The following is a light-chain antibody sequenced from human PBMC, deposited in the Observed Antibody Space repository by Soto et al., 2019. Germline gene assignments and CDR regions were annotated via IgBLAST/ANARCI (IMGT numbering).Light chain of an antibody. V-gene: IGKV1-27*01. CDR3: QKYNTAPQT. J-gene: IGKJ1*01. Sequence: DIQMTQSPSSLSASVGDRVTITCRASQGILDYVAWFQQKPGKAPKLLIYAASTLPSGVPSRFSGSGSGTDLTLTISALQPEDVATSYCQKYNTAPQTFGQGTKVEIK. CDR1: QGILDY. CDR2: AAS.